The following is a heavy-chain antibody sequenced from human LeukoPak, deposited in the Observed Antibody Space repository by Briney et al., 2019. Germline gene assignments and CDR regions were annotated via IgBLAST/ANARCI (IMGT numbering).Heavy chain of an antibody. V-gene: IGHV3-23*01. Sequence: GGSLRLSCAASGLTFSSFAMIWVRQSPGKKGLEWVSSIFQGGGEIHYADSVRGRFTISRDNSKSTLFLQMNSLRAEDTAIYYCATYRQVLLPFESWGQGTLVTVSS. J-gene: IGHJ4*02. CDR3: ATYRQVLLPFES. D-gene: IGHD5-18*01. CDR2: IFQGGGEI. CDR1: GLTFSSFA.